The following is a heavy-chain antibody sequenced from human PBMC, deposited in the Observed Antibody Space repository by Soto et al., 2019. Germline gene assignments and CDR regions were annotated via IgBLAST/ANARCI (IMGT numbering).Heavy chain of an antibody. J-gene: IGHJ4*02. D-gene: IGHD6-13*01. CDR1: GGSISSYY. CDR2: IYYSGST. Sequence: SETLSLTCTVSGGSISSYYWSWIRQPPGKGLEWIGYIYYSGSTNYNPSLKSRVTISVDTSKNHFSLKLSSVTAADTAVYYCARSDSSSWYFDYWGQGTLVTVSS. V-gene: IGHV4-59*08. CDR3: ARSDSSSWYFDY.